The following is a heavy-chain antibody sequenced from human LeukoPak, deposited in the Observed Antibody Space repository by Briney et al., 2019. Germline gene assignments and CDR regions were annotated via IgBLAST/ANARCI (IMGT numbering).Heavy chain of an antibody. D-gene: IGHD4-17*01. CDR3: AKGFRNTVTTFDY. V-gene: IGHV3-23*01. CDR2: ITSGGGST. J-gene: IGHJ4*02. Sequence: GGSLRLSCAASGFTFSSYWMSWVRQAPGKGLEWVSAITSGGGSTYYADSVKGRFTISRDNSKNTLYLQMNSLRAEDTAVYYCAKGFRNTVTTFDYWGQGTLVTVSS. CDR1: GFTFSSYW.